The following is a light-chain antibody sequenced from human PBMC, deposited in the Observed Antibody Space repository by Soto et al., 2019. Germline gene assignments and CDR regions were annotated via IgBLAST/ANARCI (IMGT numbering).Light chain of an antibody. V-gene: IGLV2-8*01. CDR3: SSYAGSNSYV. J-gene: IGLJ1*01. CDR1: SSDVGGYNY. CDR2: EVS. Sequence: QSALTQPPSASGSPGQSVTISCTGTSSDVGGYNYVSWYQQHPGKAPKLMIYEVSKRPSGVPDRFSGSKSGNTASLTGSGLQAEDYADYYCSSYAGSNSYVFGTGTKVTVL.